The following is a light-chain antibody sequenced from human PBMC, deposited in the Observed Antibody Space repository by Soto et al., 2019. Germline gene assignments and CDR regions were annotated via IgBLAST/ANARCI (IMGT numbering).Light chain of an antibody. CDR3: QKYDSAPWT. V-gene: IGKV1-27*01. J-gene: IGKJ1*01. Sequence: DIQMTQSPSSLSASVGDRVTITCRASQGISNYLGWYQQKPGEAPKLLIYAASILQSGVPSRFSGSGSGTDFALTIISLQPEDVATYYCQKYDSAPWTFGQGTKVEIK. CDR2: AAS. CDR1: QGISNY.